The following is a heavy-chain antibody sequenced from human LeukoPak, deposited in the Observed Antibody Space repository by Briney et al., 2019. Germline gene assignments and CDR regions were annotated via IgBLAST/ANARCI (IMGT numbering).Heavy chain of an antibody. J-gene: IGHJ4*02. CDR1: GFTFSSYA. CDR3: ARERAVNGWTSAHFDY. V-gene: IGHV3-30*14. D-gene: IGHD6-19*01. Sequence: PGGSLRLSCAASGFTFSSYAMHWVRQAPGKGLEWVSVISNDGSTKYYADSVKGRFTISRDNSKNTLYLQINSLRAEDTAVYYCARERAVNGWTSAHFDYWGQGTLVTVSS. CDR2: ISNDGSTK.